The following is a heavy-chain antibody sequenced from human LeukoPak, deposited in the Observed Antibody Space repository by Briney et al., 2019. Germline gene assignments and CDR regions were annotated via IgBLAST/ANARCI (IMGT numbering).Heavy chain of an antibody. CDR3: ASPGDYGGNLYAFDI. CDR2: IYTSGST. D-gene: IGHD4-23*01. V-gene: IGHV4-61*02. J-gene: IGHJ3*02. CDR1: GGSISSGSYY. Sequence: SETLSLTCTVSGGSISSGSYYWSWIRQPAGKGLEWIGRIYTSGSTNYNPSLKSRVTISVDTSKNQFSLKLSSVTAADTAVYYCASPGDYGGNLYAFDIWGQGTMVTVSS.